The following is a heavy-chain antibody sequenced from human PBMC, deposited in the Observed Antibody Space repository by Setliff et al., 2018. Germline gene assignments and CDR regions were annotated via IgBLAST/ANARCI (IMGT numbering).Heavy chain of an antibody. CDR3: ARLTGTDYYYYYMDV. J-gene: IGHJ6*03. V-gene: IGHV2-70*11. D-gene: IGHD1-7*01. CDR1: GFSLSTSGMC. Sequence: SGPTLVNPTQTLTLTCTFSGFSLSTSGMCVSWIRQPPGKALEWLARIDWDDDKYYRTSLKTRLTISKDTSKNQVVLTMTNMDPVDTATYYCARLTGTDYYYYYMDVWGKGTTVTVSS. CDR2: IDWDDDK.